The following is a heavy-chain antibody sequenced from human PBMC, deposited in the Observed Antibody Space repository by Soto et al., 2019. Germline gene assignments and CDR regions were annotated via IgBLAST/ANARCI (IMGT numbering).Heavy chain of an antibody. V-gene: IGHV4-39*01. CDR3: VVPTVSDLRVDY. CDR2: IYYSGST. D-gene: IGHD4-4*01. J-gene: IGHJ4*02. Sequence: SETLSLTCTVSGGSISSSSYYWGWIRQPPGKGLEWIGSIYYSGSTYYNPSLKSRVTISVDTSKNQFSLKLSSVTAADTAVYYCVVPTVSDLRVDYWGQGTLVTVSS. CDR1: GGSISSSSYY.